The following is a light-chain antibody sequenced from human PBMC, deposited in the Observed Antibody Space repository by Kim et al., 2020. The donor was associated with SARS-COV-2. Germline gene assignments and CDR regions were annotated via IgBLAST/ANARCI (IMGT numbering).Light chain of an antibody. CDR3: SAWDTSLGAWV. CDR2: RDD. V-gene: IGLV10-54*01. CDR1: RNKGGNEG. Sequence: RQTTRQSCKGNRNKGGNEGAAELEQKQGHTTKLLFHRDDNRTQGIAERLAESTSGNTASLTITGLEPEDEAADYCSAWDTSLGAWVFGGGTQLTVL. J-gene: IGLJ3*02.